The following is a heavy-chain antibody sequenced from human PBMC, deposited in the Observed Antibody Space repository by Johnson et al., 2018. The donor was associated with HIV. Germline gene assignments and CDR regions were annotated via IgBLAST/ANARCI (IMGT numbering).Heavy chain of an antibody. V-gene: IGHV3-74*03. Sequence: VHLVESGGGLLQPGGSLRLSCAASGFTFSRYWMHWVRQAPGKGLVWVSGINSDGNATTYTDSVKGRFTISRDNAKNTLYLQMNSLRAEDTAVYFCARAGAVGFDAFDIWGQGTMVTVSS. J-gene: IGHJ3*02. D-gene: IGHD6-19*01. CDR3: ARAGAVGFDAFDI. CDR2: INSDGNAT. CDR1: GFTFSRYW.